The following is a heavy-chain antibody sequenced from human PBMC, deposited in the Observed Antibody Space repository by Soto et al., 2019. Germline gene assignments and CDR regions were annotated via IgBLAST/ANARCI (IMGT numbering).Heavy chain of an antibody. Sequence: QVQLVESGGGVVQPGRSLRLSCAASGFMFSNHGMHWVRQAPGKGLEWVAVIWSDGNNRYYADSVKGRFTISRENSKNTLYLQMNSLIAEDTAVYYCVRGDNWNDEASDYWGQGNLVTVSS. J-gene: IGHJ4*02. CDR3: VRGDNWNDEASDY. V-gene: IGHV3-33*01. CDR2: IWSDGNNR. CDR1: GFMFSNHG. D-gene: IGHD1-1*01.